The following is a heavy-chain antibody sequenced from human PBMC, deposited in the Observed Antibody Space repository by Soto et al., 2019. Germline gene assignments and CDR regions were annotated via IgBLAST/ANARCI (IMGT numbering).Heavy chain of an antibody. V-gene: IGHV4-31*08. CDR3: WSIVGATKFDY. Sequence: SETLSLTCTVSGGSVSSGGYYWSWIRQHPGKGLEWIGYIYYSGSTFYNPSLKSRVTISVDTSKNQFSLKVTSVTAADTAVYYCWSIVGATKFDYWGQGTLVTVSS. CDR2: IYYSGST. D-gene: IGHD1-26*01. J-gene: IGHJ4*02. CDR1: GGSVSSGGYY.